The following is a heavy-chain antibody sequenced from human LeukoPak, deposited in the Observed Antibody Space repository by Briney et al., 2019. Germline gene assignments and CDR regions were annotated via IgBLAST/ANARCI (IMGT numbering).Heavy chain of an antibody. CDR2: INWNGGST. V-gene: IGHV3-20*04. D-gene: IGHD2-15*01. Sequence: GSLRLSCAASGFTFDDYGMSWVRQAPGKGLEWVSGINWNGGSTGYADSVKGRFTISRDNAKNSLYLQMNSLRAEDTALYYCARSLGYSARFDPWGQGTLVTVSS. CDR1: GFTFDDYG. J-gene: IGHJ5*02. CDR3: ARSLGYSARFDP.